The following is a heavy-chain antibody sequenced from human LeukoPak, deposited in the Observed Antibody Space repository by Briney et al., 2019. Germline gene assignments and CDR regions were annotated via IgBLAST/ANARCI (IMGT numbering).Heavy chain of an antibody. CDR2: ISYDGSNK. CDR1: GFTFSSYA. Sequence: PGGSLRLSCAASGFTFSSYAMHWVRQAPGKGLEWVAVISYDGSNKYYADSVKGRFTISRDNSKNTLYLQMNSLRAEDTAVYYCAKNHRLSYYGSGSYYPIRYYYYGMDVWGKGTTVTVSS. J-gene: IGHJ6*04. D-gene: IGHD3-10*01. CDR3: AKNHRLSYYGSGSYYPIRYYYYGMDV. V-gene: IGHV3-30*04.